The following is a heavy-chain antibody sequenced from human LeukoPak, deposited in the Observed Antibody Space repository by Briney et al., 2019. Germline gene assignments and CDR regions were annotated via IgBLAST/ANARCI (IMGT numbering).Heavy chain of an antibody. CDR2: ISHTSDTM. D-gene: IGHD3-22*01. J-gene: IGHJ3*02. Sequence: GGSLRLSCAASGFTFSSYSMNWVRQAPGKGLEWVSYISHTSDTMYYADSVKGRFTISRDHAKDSLNLQMNRLRAEDTAVYYCARDSSAYYTFDIWGQGTMVTVSS. CDR1: GFTFSSYS. CDR3: ARDSSAYYTFDI. V-gene: IGHV3-48*01.